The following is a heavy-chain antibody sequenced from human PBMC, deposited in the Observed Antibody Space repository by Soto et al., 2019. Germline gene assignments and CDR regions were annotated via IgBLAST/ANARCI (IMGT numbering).Heavy chain of an antibody. CDR2: IYQSGST. D-gene: IGHD3-22*01. CDR3: ARELLFYDSDGFSWDDAFDI. CDR1: GGSLRSSAYS. Sequence: SETLSLTCAVSGGSLRSSAYSWSWLRQPPGKGLEWIGFIYQSGSTYYNPSLKSRVTMSLDRPKNQFSLKLSSVTAADTAVYYCARELLFYDSDGFSWDDAFDIWGQGTMVTVSS. V-gene: IGHV4-30-2*01. J-gene: IGHJ3*02.